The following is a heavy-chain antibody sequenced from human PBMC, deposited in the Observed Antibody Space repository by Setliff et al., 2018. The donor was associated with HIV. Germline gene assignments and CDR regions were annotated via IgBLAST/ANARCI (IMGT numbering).Heavy chain of an antibody. CDR3: ARSSRANEAFDV. CDR2: FTPFNDNT. CDR1: GYTFTDHY. J-gene: IGHJ3*01. Sequence: SVKVSCKASGYTFTDHYLHWVRQAPGQALEWMGWFTPFNDNTNYAQKYRGSISITRDRSMSTAYMELSSLRSEDTGMYYCARSSRANEAFDVWGQGTMVTVSS. V-gene: IGHV1-45*02.